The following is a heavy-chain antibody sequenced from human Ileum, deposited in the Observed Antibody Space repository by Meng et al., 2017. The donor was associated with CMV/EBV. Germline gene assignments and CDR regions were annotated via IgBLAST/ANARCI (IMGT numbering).Heavy chain of an antibody. CDR1: DSIRHSLYY. CDR3: ARHRRPTPGTLIHFDQ. D-gene: IGHD6-13*01. V-gene: IGHV4-39*01. Sequence: DSIRHSLYYWGCIRQPPGKGLEWLGSIFYNGNTYYNPSLKSRVTISVDTSKNQFSLKLNSVTAADTAVYYCARHRRPTPGTLIHFDQWGQGSLVTVSS. CDR2: IFYNGNT. J-gene: IGHJ4*02.